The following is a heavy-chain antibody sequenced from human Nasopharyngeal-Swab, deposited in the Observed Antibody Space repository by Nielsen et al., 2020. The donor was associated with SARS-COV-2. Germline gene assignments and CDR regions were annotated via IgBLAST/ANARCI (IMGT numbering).Heavy chain of an antibody. D-gene: IGHD6-13*01. CDR2: INHSGST. CDR3: ARDPQKYSSSWYDY. Sequence: SQTLSLTCAVYGGSFSGYYWSWIRQPPGKGLEWIGEINHSGSTNYNPSLKSRVTISVDTSKNQFSLKLSSVTAADTAVYYCARDPQKYSSSWYDYWGQGTLVTVSS. J-gene: IGHJ4*02. V-gene: IGHV4-34*01. CDR1: GGSFSGYY.